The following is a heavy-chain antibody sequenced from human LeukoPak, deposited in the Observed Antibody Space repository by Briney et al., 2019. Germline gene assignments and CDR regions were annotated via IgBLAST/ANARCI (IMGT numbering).Heavy chain of an antibody. V-gene: IGHV1-69*13. J-gene: IGHJ6*02. CDR2: IIPIFGTA. Sequence: SVKVSCKASGGTFSSYAISWVRQAPGQGLEWMGGIIPIFGTANYAQKFQGRVTITADESTSTAYMELSSLRSEDTAVYYCARELGYCSSTSCPSHDYYYYYGMDVWGQGTTVTVSS. CDR3: ARELGYCSSTSCPSHDYYYYYGMDV. CDR1: GGTFSSYA. D-gene: IGHD2-2*01.